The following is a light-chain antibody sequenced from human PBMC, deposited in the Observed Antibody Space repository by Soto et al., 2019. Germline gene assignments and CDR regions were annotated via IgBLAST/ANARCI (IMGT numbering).Light chain of an antibody. CDR1: QSVSSSY. CDR2: GAS. Sequence: EIVLTQSPGTLSLSPGERATLSCRASQSVSSSYLAWYQQKPGQPPRLLIYGASSRATGIPDRFSGSGSGTDFTLTISRLEPEDVAAYYCQHYYSIPWTFGQGTRVEIK. V-gene: IGKV3-20*01. J-gene: IGKJ1*01. CDR3: QHYYSIPWT.